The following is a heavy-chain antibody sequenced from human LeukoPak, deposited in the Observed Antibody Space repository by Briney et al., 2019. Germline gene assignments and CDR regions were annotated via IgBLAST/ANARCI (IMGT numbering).Heavy chain of an antibody. Sequence: ASVKVSCKTFGYTFTSFAMSWVRQAPGQGLEWMGWISTYNGNTNYAQKLQGRVTMTKDTSTRTAYMELRSLRSDDTAVYYCARGSYMDVWGKGTTVTVSS. CDR2: ISTYNGNT. CDR1: GYTFTSFA. CDR3: ARGSYMDV. V-gene: IGHV1-18*01. J-gene: IGHJ6*03.